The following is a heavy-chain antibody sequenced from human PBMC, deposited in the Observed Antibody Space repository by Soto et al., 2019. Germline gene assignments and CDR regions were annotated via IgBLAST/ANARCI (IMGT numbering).Heavy chain of an antibody. CDR1: GYIFTDHL. CDR3: ARGAQVFFPVSGIYFYFDH. J-gene: IGHJ4*02. CDR2: VHPDSGGT. D-gene: IGHD3-22*01. Sequence: ASVKVSCKTSGYIFTDHLIHWVRQSPGQGLQWVGWVHPDSGGTNVAQAFQDRVTMTADTSITTAYMDLARLRPDDTAIFYCARGAQVFFPVSGIYFYFDHWGQGTPVTVSS. V-gene: IGHV1-2*02.